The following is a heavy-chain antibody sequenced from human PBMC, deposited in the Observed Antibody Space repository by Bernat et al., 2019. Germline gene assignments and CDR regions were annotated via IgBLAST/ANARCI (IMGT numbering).Heavy chain of an antibody. CDR1: GSTFIDAW. CDR2: IKSKADGGTT. CDR3: TTEQTPRECNGENCYDS. V-gene: IGHV3-15*07. J-gene: IGHJ4*02. Sequence: VQLLESGGGLVKPGGPLRLSCAASGSTFIDAWMNWVRQAPGKGLECIGRIKSKADGGTTDYAAPVKGRFTLSRDDSQNMVYLQMNDLKTDDTARYYCTTEQTPRECNGENCYDSWGQGALVTVSS. D-gene: IGHD2-8*01.